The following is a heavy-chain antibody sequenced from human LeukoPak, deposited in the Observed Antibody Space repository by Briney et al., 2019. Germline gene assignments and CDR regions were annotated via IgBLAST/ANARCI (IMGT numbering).Heavy chain of an antibody. CDR3: SFATSGWKATLDY. CDR1: GITFRNSA. V-gene: IGHV3-49*04. J-gene: IGHJ4*02. D-gene: IGHD6-19*01. CDR2: ITSNSNGATA. Sequence: GGSLRLSCTASGITFRNSAINWVRQAPGKRLEWGGFITSNSNGATAEYATSVKGRFSISRDDSTSIAYLQMNSLQSADTGVYYCSFATSGWKATLDYWGRGSPVTVSS.